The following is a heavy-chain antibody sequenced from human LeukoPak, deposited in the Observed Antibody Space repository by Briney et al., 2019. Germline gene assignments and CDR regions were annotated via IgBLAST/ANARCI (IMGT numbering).Heavy chain of an antibody. CDR3: ASRKLGNDY. J-gene: IGHJ4*02. Sequence: SETLSLTYTISGGSVSDYYWSWIRQPPGKGLEWIGYIYYTGSTTYNPSLKSRVTISADTSKNQFSLKLSSVTAADTAVYYCASRKLGNDYWGQGTLVTVSS. D-gene: IGHD7-27*01. CDR2: IYYTGST. V-gene: IGHV4-59*02. CDR1: GGSVSDYY.